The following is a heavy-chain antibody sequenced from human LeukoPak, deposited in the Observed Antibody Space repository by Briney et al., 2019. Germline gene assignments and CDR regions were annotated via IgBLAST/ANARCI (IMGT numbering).Heavy chain of an antibody. D-gene: IGHD3-22*01. CDR1: GGSLRGYY. Sequence: PSETLSLTCAVYGGSLRGYYWSWIRQPPGKGLEWIGEINHSGSTNYNPSLKSRVTRSVDTSKNQFSLKLSSVTAADTAVYYCARGPYYYEPAYWGQGTLVTVSS. V-gene: IGHV4-34*01. J-gene: IGHJ4*02. CDR3: ARGPYYYEPAY. CDR2: INHSGST.